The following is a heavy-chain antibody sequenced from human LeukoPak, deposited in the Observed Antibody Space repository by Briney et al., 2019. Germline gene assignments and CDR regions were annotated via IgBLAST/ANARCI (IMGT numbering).Heavy chain of an antibody. CDR2: IYYSGST. CDR3: ARALKNYYDSSGYLDY. V-gene: IGHV4-61*05. J-gene: IGHJ4*02. CDR1: GGSISSSSYY. Sequence: SETLSLTCTVSGGSISSSSYYWGWIRQPPGKGLEWIGYIYYSGSTNYNPSLKSRVTISVDTPKGQFSLKLSSVTAADTAVYYCARALKNYYDSSGYLDYWGQGTLVTASS. D-gene: IGHD3-22*01.